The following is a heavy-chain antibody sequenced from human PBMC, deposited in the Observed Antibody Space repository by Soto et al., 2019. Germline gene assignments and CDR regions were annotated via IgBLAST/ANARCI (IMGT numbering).Heavy chain of an antibody. CDR3: ARFVSAMGVDWFDP. V-gene: IGHV4-31*03. CDR1: GGSISSGGYY. CDR2: IYYSGST. D-gene: IGHD5-18*01. J-gene: IGHJ5*02. Sequence: QVQLQESGPGLVKPSQTLSLTCTVSGGSISSGGYYWSWIRQHPGKGLEWIGYIYYSGSTYYNPSLNSRVTISVDTSKNQFSLKLSSVTAADTAVYYCARFVSAMGVDWFDPWGQGTLVTVSS.